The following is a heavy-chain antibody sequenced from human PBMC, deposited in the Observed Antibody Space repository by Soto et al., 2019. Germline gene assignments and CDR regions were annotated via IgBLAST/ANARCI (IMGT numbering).Heavy chain of an antibody. D-gene: IGHD6-19*01. V-gene: IGHV3-30*18. CDR2: ISHDGSFK. CDR1: GFSFSSHG. Sequence: QVQLVESGGGVVQPGRSLSLSCAASGFSFSSHGMNWVRQAPGRGLEWVAVISHDGSFKSYADSLRGRFTGSRDNAKTTLYLQIQSLGPADTAVEYCTKPEGTLPVDGDRFDTWCQGTLVPFST. J-gene: IGHJ5*02. CDR3: TKPEGTLPVDGDRFDT.